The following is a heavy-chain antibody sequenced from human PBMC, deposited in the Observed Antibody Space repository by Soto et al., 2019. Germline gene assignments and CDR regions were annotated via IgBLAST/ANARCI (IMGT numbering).Heavy chain of an antibody. CDR2: IKSKTDGGTT. J-gene: IGHJ6*02. Sequence: EVQLVESGGGLVKPGGSLRLSCAASGFTFSNAWMSWVRQAPGKGLEWVGRIKSKTDGGTTDYAAPVKGRFTISRDDSKSTLYLQMNSLKTEDTAVYYGTTGGGCSSTSCYARYYYYGMDVWCQGTTVTVSS. D-gene: IGHD2-2*01. CDR1: GFTFSNAW. V-gene: IGHV3-15*01. CDR3: TTGGGCSSTSCYARYYYYGMDV.